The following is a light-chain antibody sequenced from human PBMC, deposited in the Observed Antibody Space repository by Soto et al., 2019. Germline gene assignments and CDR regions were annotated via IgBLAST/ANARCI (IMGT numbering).Light chain of an antibody. CDR1: QSVSSN. CDR3: QHRSNWPLT. V-gene: IGKV3-11*01. J-gene: IGKJ4*01. Sequence: EIMLTQSPATLSLSPGERATLSCRASQSVSSNLAWYQQKPGQAPRLLIYDASNRATGIPARFSGSGSGTDFTLTISSLEPEDFAVYYCQHRSNWPLTFGGGTKVDIK. CDR2: DAS.